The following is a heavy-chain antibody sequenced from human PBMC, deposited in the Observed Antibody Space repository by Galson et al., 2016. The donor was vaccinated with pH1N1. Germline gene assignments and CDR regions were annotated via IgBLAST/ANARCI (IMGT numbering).Heavy chain of an antibody. D-gene: IGHD5-24*01. V-gene: IGHV4-34*01. Sequence: SETLSLTCTVYGGSFSGYYWSWIRQPPGKGLAWIGEIDPIGTTNFSPSLKSRATISVEMSKNQFSLNLSSVTAADTAVYYCARGRHGGGAYWGQGILVTVA. CDR1: GGSFSGYY. CDR3: ARGRHGGGAY. J-gene: IGHJ4*02. CDR2: IDPIGTT.